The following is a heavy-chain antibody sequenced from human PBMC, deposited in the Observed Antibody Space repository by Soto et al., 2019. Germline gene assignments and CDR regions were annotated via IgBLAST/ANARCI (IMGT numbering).Heavy chain of an antibody. CDR3: ARQYYGSGSYYYYFDY. CDR2: IYYSGST. J-gene: IGHJ4*02. V-gene: IGHV4-39*01. D-gene: IGHD3-10*01. CDR1: GGSIISGSYY. Sequence: SETLSLTCTVSGGSIISGSYYWGWIRQPPGKGLEWIGSIYYSGSTYYNPSLKSRVTISVDTSKNQFSLKLSSVTAADTAVYYCARQYYGSGSYYYYFDYWGQGTLVTVSS.